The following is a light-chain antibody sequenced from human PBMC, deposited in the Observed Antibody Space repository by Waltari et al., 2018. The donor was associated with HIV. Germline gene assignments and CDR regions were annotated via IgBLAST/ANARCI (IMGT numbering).Light chain of an antibody. Sequence: DIQMTQSPSSLSASVGDRVTITCQASQDISNYLNWYQQKPGKAPKLLIYDASNLETGVPSRFSGSGSGTDFTFTISSLQPEDIATYYCQQYDNSPMYTFGQGTKLEIK. V-gene: IGKV1-33*01. J-gene: IGKJ2*01. CDR1: QDISNY. CDR3: QQYDNSPMYT. CDR2: DAS.